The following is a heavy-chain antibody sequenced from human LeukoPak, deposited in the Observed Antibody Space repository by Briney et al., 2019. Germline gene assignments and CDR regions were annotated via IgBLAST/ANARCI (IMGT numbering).Heavy chain of an antibody. CDR1: GVSISSSNSY. CDR2: IKQDGSEK. CDR3: ARADSSIAARLSRSSIFNYYYYMDV. Sequence: ETLSLTCTVSGVSISSSNSYWGWIRQPPGKGLEWVANIKQDGSEKYYVDSVKGRFTISRDNAKNSLYLQMNSLRAEDTAVYYCARADSSIAARLSRSSIFNYYYYMDVWGKGTTVTVSS. V-gene: IGHV3-7*01. J-gene: IGHJ6*03. D-gene: IGHD6-6*01.